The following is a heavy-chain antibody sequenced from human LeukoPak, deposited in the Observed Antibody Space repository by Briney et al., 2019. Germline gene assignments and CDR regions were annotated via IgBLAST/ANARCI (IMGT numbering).Heavy chain of an antibody. CDR1: GGTFSSYA. V-gene: IGHV1-69*04. D-gene: IGHD3-22*01. Sequence: SVKVSCKASGGTFSSYAISWVRQAPGQGLEWMGRIIPVIGIANYAQKFQGRATITADIFTSTVYMELSSLRSEDTAVYYCASGDAPYDSSAYLVDYWGQGTLVTVSS. CDR3: ASGDAPYDSSAYLVDY. CDR2: IIPVIGIA. J-gene: IGHJ4*02.